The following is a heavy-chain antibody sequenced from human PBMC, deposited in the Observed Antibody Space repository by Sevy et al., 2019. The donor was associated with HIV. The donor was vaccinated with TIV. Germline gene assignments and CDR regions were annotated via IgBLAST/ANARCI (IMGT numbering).Heavy chain of an antibody. CDR2: ISGSGGST. V-gene: IGHV3-23*01. CDR3: AKDLSLPKDYYYYYGMDV. CDR1: GFTFSSYA. J-gene: IGHJ6*02. Sequence: GGSLRLSCAASGFTFSSYAMSWVRQAPGKGLEWVSAISGSGGSTYYADSVKGRFTIFRDNSKNTLYLQMNSLRAEDTAVYYCAKDLSLPKDYYYYYGMDVWGQGTTVTV.